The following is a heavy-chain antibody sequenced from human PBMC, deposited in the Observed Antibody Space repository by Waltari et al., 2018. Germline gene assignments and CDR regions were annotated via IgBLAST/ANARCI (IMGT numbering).Heavy chain of an antibody. J-gene: IGHJ5*02. CDR3: TRHSGVSRGFDP. Sequence: QVQLQESGPGLVKPSETLFLTCTVSGGSIGTSYSYWGCSRQPPGKGLEWIGSIYYSGSTYYNPSLKSRVTISVDTSKNQFSLKLSSVTALDTAVYYCTRHSGVSRGFDPWGQGTLVTVSS. V-gene: IGHV4-39*01. CDR1: GGSIGTSYSY. D-gene: IGHD2-8*01. CDR2: IYYSGST.